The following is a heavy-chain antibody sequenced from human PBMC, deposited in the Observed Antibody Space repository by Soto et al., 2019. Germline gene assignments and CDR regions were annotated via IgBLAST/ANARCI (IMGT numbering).Heavy chain of an antibody. V-gene: IGHV1-2*02. CDR3: TRGYDSRSGRECEY. D-gene: IGHD1-26*01. J-gene: IGHJ4*02. Sequence: QVQLVQSGADVKKPGASVKVSCKTSGYTFSGYFMHWLRQAPGQGLEWMGWMNPNSGSTDYAQNLQGRVSMTWDTSISTAYMELSRLRSDDTAISYSTRGYDSRSGRECEYWGQGTLVT. CDR2: MNPNSGST. CDR1: GYTFSGYF.